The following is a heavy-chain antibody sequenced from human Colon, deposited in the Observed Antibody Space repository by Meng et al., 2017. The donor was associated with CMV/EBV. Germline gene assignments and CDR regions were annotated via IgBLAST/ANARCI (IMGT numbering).Heavy chain of an antibody. CDR2: VLPTLGTV. V-gene: IGHV1-69*05. J-gene: IGHJ5*01. D-gene: IGHD3-3*02. Sequence: AFSNYAISWVRQAPGQGLEWMGGVLPTLGTVSYAQKFQGRITITTDESSRTTYMDLNSLRSEDTAVYYCAQAFYDDACRDYRRFDCWGQGTLVTVSS. CDR1: AFSNYA. CDR3: AQAFYDDACRDYRRFDC.